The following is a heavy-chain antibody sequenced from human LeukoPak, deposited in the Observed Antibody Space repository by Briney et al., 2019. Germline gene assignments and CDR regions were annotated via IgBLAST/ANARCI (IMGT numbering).Heavy chain of an antibody. CDR3: AREGGLELPDAFDI. V-gene: IGHV3-7*01. CDR2: IKQDGSEK. J-gene: IGHJ3*02. CDR1: GFSFDDYA. D-gene: IGHD1-7*01. Sequence: GGSLRLFCAASGFSFDDYAMHWVREAPGKGQEWVANIKQDGSEKYYVDSVKGRFTISRDNAKNSLYLQMNSLRAEDTAVYYCAREGGLELPDAFDIWGQGTMVTVSS.